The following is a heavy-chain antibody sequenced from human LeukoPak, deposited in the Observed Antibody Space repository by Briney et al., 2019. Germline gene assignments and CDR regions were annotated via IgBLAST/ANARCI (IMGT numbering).Heavy chain of an antibody. CDR2: IYSSGST. CDR3: ARVRASSTSWTFDQ. D-gene: IGHD2-2*01. V-gene: IGHV4-4*07. J-gene: IGHJ4*02. CDR1: GGSTNSYY. Sequence: SETLSLTCSVSGGSTNSYYWSWIRQSGGKGLEWIGRIYSSGSTVYNPSLNSRLTMSIDTSKNQFSLTLKSVTATDTAVYYCARVRASSTSWTFDQWGQGALVTVSS.